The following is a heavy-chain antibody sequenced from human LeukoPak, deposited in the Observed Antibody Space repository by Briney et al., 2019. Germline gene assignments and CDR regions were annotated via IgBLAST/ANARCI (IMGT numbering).Heavy chain of an antibody. CDR3: ASGLRWFLFDY. V-gene: IGHV4-39*01. CDR2: IYYSGST. Sequence: SETLSLTCAASGGSISSSGYYRGWIRQPPGKGLEWIGSIYYSGSTYYNPSLQSRVTRCVDTSKNQCPLNLAAVSAGDTGLYYCASGLRWFLFDYWVQGTLVTVSP. D-gene: IGHD4-23*01. J-gene: IGHJ4*02. CDR1: GGSISSSGYY.